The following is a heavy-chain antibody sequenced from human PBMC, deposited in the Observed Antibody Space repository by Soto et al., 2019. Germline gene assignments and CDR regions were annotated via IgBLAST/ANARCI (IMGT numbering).Heavy chain of an antibody. CDR1: GGSISSYY. CDR3: ARGEVYGDFNWDYYYMDV. J-gene: IGHJ6*03. Sequence: SENLSLTCTVSGGSISSYYWSWIRQPPGKGLEWIGYIYYSGSTNYNPSLKSRVTISVDTSKNQFSLKLSSVTAADAAVYYCARGEVYGDFNWDYYYMDVWGKGTTVTVSS. D-gene: IGHD4-17*01. V-gene: IGHV4-59*01. CDR2: IYYSGST.